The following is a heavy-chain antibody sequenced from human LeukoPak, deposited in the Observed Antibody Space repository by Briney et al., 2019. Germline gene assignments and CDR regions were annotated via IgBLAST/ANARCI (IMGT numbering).Heavy chain of an antibody. CDR2: INHSGST. CDR1: GASISSTNNF. D-gene: IGHD6-19*01. CDR3: ARVPAVGWFDP. Sequence: SETLSLTCTVSGASISSTNNFWGWIRQPPGKGLEWIGEINHSGSTNYNPSLKSRVTISVDTSKNQFSLKLSSVTAADTAVYYCARVPAVGWFDPWGQGTLVTVSS. J-gene: IGHJ5*02. V-gene: IGHV4-39*07.